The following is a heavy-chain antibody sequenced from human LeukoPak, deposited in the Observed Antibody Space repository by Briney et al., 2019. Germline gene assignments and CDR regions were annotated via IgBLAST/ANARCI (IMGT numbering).Heavy chain of an antibody. D-gene: IGHD4-11*01. Sequence: SETLSLTCSVSGGAISSFYWIWIRQTPGKGLEWIGCIQYSGSTEYNPSLESRVTISVDTSKNQFSLKLSSVTAADTAVYYCARDLRVRLFGLRLHDTFDIWGQGTVVTVSS. J-gene: IGHJ3*02. CDR3: ARDLRVRLFGLRLHDTFDI. CDR2: IQYSGST. CDR1: GGAISSFY. V-gene: IGHV4-59*12.